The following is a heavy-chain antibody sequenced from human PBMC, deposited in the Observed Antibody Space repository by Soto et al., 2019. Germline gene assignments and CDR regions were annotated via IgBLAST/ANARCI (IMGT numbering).Heavy chain of an antibody. V-gene: IGHV3-53*01. Sequence: QLVESGGGLFQAGGSTRLSCLVSGFTVGRYDMAWVRQAPGKGLEWASIIQSGGATSYPDSAQGRFTISRDNSKNTVYLQMNSLRVEDTGVYSCVRVLYDSGVVDFWGQGSLITVS. CDR3: VRVLYDSGVVDF. CDR2: IQSGGAT. J-gene: IGHJ4*02. D-gene: IGHD5-12*01. CDR1: GFTVGRYD.